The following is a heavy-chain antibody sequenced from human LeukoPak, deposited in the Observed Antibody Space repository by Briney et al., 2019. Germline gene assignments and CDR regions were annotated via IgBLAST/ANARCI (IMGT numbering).Heavy chain of an antibody. CDR3: ARGIAARRYYFDY. D-gene: IGHD6-6*01. Sequence: GGSLRLSCAASGFTVSSNYMSWVRQAPGKGLEWVSVIYSGGSTYYADSVKGRFTISRDNSKNTLYLQMNSLRAEDTAVYYCARGIAARRYYFDYWGQGTLVTVSS. CDR1: GFTVSSNY. J-gene: IGHJ4*02. CDR2: IYSGGST. V-gene: IGHV3-53*01.